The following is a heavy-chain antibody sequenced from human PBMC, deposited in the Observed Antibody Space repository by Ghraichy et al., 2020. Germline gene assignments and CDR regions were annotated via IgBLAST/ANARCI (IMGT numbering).Heavy chain of an antibody. CDR3: AKGYSGYISASDY. J-gene: IGHJ4*02. CDR2: ISDSGDTT. CDR1: GFTFSKYG. V-gene: IGHV3-23*01. Sequence: GGSLRLSCTVSGFTFSKYGMNWVRQAPGKGLEWVSGISDSGDTTYYADSVKGRFTTSSDNSKNTLYVQMSSLRAEDTAVYYCAKGYSGYISASDYWVQGTLVTVSS. D-gene: IGHD6-25*01.